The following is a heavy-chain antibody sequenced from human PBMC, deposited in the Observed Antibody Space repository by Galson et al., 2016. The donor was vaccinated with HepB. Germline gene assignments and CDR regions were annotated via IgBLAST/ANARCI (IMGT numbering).Heavy chain of an antibody. CDR1: DGSISSSSSS. Sequence: SETLSLTCTVSDGSISSSSSSWGWLRDAPGNGLESIGTVSRVTAYYNTSTEGRVAISVGVSTDVFSLKLTSLTAADTGVYYCARAGLGTKASFEHWGQGTLVAVSS. J-gene: IGHJ4*02. CDR3: ARAGLGTKASFEH. D-gene: IGHD1-7*01. V-gene: IGHV4-39*01. CDR2: VSRVTA.